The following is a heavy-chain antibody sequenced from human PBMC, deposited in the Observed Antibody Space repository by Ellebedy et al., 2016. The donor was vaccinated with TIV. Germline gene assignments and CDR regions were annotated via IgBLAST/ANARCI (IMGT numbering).Heavy chain of an antibody. Sequence: MPGGSLRLSCAASGFTFSSYAMSWVRPAPGKGLEWIGSIYYSGSTYYNPSLKSRVTISVDTSKNQFYLKLSSVTAADTAVYYCARRGGYSYVDYWGQGTLVTVSS. CDR1: GFTFSSYA. V-gene: IGHV4-39*01. CDR2: IYYSGST. J-gene: IGHJ4*02. CDR3: ARRGGYSYVDY. D-gene: IGHD5-18*01.